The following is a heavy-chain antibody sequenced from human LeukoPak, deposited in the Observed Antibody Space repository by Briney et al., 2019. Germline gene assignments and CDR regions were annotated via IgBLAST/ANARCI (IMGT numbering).Heavy chain of an antibody. V-gene: IGHV4-39*01. CDR3: ARHRPHYDILTGLYYFDY. J-gene: IGHJ4*02. CDR1: SSYG. CDR2: IYYSGST. D-gene: IGHD3-9*01. Sequence: SSYGMHWIRQPPGKGLEWIGSIYYSGSTYYNPSLKSRVTISVDTSKNQFSLKLSSVTAADTAVYYCARHRPHYDILTGLYYFDYWGQGTLVTVSS.